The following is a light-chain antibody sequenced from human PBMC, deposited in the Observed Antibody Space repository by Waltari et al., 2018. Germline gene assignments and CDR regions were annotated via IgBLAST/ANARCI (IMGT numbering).Light chain of an antibody. J-gene: IGKJ1*01. CDR2: GAS. Sequence: EVVLTQSPATLAVSPGERATLSSRASQNLSSILAWYQQKPGQAPSLLIYGASTRATGIPARFSGSGSGTEFTLTISRLQSEDFAVYYCQHYHNWPPWTFGQGPKV. CDR1: QNLSSI. V-gene: IGKV3-15*01. CDR3: QHYHNWPPWT.